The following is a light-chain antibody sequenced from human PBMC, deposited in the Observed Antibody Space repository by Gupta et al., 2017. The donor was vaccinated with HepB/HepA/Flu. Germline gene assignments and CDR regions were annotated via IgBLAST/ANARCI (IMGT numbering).Light chain of an antibody. Sequence: HSALTQPASVSGSPGQSITISCTGTSSDVGGYNYVSWYQQHPGRAPKLIIYDVNNRPSGVSHRFSGSKSGNTASLTISGLQDEDEADYYCSAYSSTSNYVFGTGTKVSVL. CDR3: SAYSSTSNYV. J-gene: IGLJ1*01. CDR1: SSDVGGYNY. V-gene: IGLV2-14*03. CDR2: DVN.